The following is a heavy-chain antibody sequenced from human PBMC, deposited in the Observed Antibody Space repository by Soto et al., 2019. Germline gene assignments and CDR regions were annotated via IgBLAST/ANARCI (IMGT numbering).Heavy chain of an antibody. CDR3: ARESVPYSNYYYYGMDV. V-gene: IGHV4-4*07. CDR1: GGSISSYY. D-gene: IGHD4-4*01. Sequence: SETLSLTCTVSGGSISSYYWSWIRQPPGKGLEWIGRIYTSGSTNYNPSLKSRVTMSVDTSKNQFSLKLSSVTAADTAVYYCARESVPYSNYYYYGMDVWGQVTTVTVSS. CDR2: IYTSGST. J-gene: IGHJ6*02.